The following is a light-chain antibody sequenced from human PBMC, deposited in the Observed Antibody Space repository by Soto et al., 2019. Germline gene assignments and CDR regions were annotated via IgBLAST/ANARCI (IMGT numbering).Light chain of an antibody. V-gene: IGKV3-15*01. CDR2: GAS. CDR1: QSVSSN. Sequence: EIVMTQSPATLSVSPGERATLSCRASQSVSSNLAWYQQKPGQAPRLLIYGASTRATGIPARFSGSGSGTEFTLTISSLQSEDFAVYYCQQYNNWITFGQGTDWRL. CDR3: QQYNNWIT. J-gene: IGKJ5*01.